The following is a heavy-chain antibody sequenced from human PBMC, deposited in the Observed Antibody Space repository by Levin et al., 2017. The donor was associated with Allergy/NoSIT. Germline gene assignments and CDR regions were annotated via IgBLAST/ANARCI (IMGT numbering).Heavy chain of an antibody. CDR2: FDPEDGET. D-gene: IGHD3-22*01. Sequence: ASVKVSCKVSGYTLTELSMHWVRQAPGKGLEWMGGFDPEDGETIYAQKFQGRVTMTEDTSTDTAYMELSSLRSEDTAVYYCATGRTYYYDRSGYYYADWGQGTLVTVSS. CDR3: ATGRTYYYDRSGYYYAD. J-gene: IGHJ4*02. V-gene: IGHV1-24*01. CDR1: GYTLTELS.